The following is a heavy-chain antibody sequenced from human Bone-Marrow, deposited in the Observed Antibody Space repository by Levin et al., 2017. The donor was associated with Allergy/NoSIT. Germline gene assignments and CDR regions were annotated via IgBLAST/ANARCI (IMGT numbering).Heavy chain of an antibody. CDR3: ARASGEQWLVRPGWFDP. D-gene: IGHD6-19*01. CDR2: IIPIFGTA. CDR1: GGTFSSYA. J-gene: IGHJ5*02. Sequence: KISCKASGGTFSSYAISWVRQAPGQGLEWMGGIIPIFGTANYAQKFQGRVTITADKSTSTAYMELSSLRSEDTAVYYCARASGEQWLVRPGWFDPWGQGTLVTVSS. V-gene: IGHV1-69*06.